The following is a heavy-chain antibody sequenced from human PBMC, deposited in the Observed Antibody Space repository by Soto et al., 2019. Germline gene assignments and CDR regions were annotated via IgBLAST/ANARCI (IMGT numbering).Heavy chain of an antibody. CDR3: AAQATGYFVPFDF. V-gene: IGHV3-23*01. D-gene: IGHD3-22*01. Sequence: EVQLLESGGGLVQPGGSLRLSCAASEFSFSTCAVSWVRQAPGKGLEWVSSISASGDNTHYAESVRGRFTISRDNSRNTLHLQMSSLTAEDTAIYSCAAQATGYFVPFDFWGRGTLVTVSS. CDR2: ISASGDNT. CDR1: EFSFSTCA. J-gene: IGHJ4*02.